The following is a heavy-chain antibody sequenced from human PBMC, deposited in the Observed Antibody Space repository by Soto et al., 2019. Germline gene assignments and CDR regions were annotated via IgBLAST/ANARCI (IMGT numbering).Heavy chain of an antibody. CDR1: GGSISSGGYY. Sequence: QVQLQESGPGLVKPSQTLSLTCTVSGGSISSGGYYWSWIRLRPGKGLEWIGYIYYIGGTYYNPSLKSRVTISVDTSKNQFSLKLSSVTAADTAVYYCAREEGGGYDHRWFDPWGQGTLITVSS. V-gene: IGHV4-31*03. D-gene: IGHD5-12*01. CDR3: AREEGGGYDHRWFDP. J-gene: IGHJ5*02. CDR2: IYYIGGT.